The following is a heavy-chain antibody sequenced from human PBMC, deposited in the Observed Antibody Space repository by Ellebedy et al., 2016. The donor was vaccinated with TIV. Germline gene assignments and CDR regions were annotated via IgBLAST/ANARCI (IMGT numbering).Heavy chain of an antibody. CDR2: IVVGSGNT. V-gene: IGHV1-58*01. J-gene: IGHJ4*02. D-gene: IGHD1-20*01. CDR1: GFTFTSSA. CDR3: AASSFNWNDARDYFDY. Sequence: SVKVSXXASGFTFTSSAVQWVRQARGQRLEWIGWIVVGSGNTNYAQKFQERVTITRDMSTSTAYMELSSLRSEDTAVYYCAASSFNWNDARDYFDYWGQGTLVTVSS.